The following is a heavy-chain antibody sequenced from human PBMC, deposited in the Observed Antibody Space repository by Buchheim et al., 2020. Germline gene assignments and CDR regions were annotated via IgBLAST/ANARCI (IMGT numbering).Heavy chain of an antibody. J-gene: IGHJ6*02. V-gene: IGHV3-74*01. CDR2: INSDGSST. Sequence: EVQLVESGGGLVQPGGSLRLSCAASGFTFSSHWMHWVRQAPGKGLVWVSRINSDGSSTSYADSVKGRFTISRDNAKNTLYLQMNSLRAEYTAVYNYARDLHSCSNGVCNNYYGMDVWGQGTT. CDR3: ARDLHSCSNGVCNNYYGMDV. D-gene: IGHD2-8*01. CDR1: GFTFSSHW.